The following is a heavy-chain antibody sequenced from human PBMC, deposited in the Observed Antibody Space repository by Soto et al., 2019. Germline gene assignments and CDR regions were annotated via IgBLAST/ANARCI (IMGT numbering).Heavy chain of an antibody. V-gene: IGHV1-2*02. CDR2: INPNSGDT. CDR3: ARVHMGGSDY. CDR1: GYTFTGYY. J-gene: IGHJ4*02. D-gene: IGHD1-26*01. Sequence: QVQLVQSGAEVKKPGASVKVSCKASGYTFTGYYMHWVRQAPGQGLEWLGWINPNSGDTNYAQKFQGRVTMTRDTSINTAYMDLSSLRSDDTAVYYCARVHMGGSDYWGQGTLVTVSS.